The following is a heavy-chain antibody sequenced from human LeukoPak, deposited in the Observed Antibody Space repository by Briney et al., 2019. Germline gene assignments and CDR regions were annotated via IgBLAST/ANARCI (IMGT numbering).Heavy chain of an antibody. Sequence: PSETLSLTCAVHGGSFSGYYWSWIRQPPGKGLESIGEIYHSGSTNYNPSLKSRVTISVDTSKSQFSLKLSSVTAADTAVYYCAGYCSGGSCYSIDIDYWGQGTLVTVSS. V-gene: IGHV4-34*01. J-gene: IGHJ4*02. CDR2: IYHSGST. D-gene: IGHD2-15*01. CDR3: AGYCSGGSCYSIDIDY. CDR1: GGSFSGYY.